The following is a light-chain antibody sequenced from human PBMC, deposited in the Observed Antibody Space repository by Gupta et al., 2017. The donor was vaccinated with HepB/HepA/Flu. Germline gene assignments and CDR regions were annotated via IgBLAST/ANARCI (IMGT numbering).Light chain of an antibody. V-gene: IGKV1-39*01. CDR3: QQCVRVPHT. J-gene: IGKJ2*01. Sequence: DIHMTQPPSSLSASVGDRVTITCRSSQAINTYLNWYLQRPGNAPKLLIFGASNLQRGVSSRFSGSGSGTDFTLTIKALQPEDFGTYHCQQCVRVPHTFGQGTKVEIE. CDR2: GAS. CDR1: QAINTY.